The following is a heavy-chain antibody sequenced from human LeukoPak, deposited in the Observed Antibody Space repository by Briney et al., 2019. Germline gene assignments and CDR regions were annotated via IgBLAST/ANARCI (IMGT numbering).Heavy chain of an antibody. D-gene: IGHD2-8*02. CDR1: GFTFSIYW. V-gene: IGHV3-7*01. CDR2: IKQDGSEK. J-gene: IGHJ6*03. CDR3: ARGSTGYYYYVDV. Sequence: PGGSLRLSCAAPGFTFSIYWMSSVRQAPGKGLEWVASIKQDGSEKYYVDSVKGRFTISRDNAKNSLYLQMNSLRAEDTAVYYCARGSTGYYYYVDVWGKGTTVIISS.